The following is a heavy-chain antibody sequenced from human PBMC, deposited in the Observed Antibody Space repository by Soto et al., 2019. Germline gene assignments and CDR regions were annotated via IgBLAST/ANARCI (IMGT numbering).Heavy chain of an antibody. D-gene: IGHD1-26*01. CDR1: GFTFDDYA. Sequence: EVQLVESGGGLVQPGRSLRLSCAASGFTFDDYAMHWVRQAPGKGLEWVSGISWNSGSIGYAGSVKGRFTIYRDNAKNSLYLQMNSLRAEATALYYCAKDTGGSYLPGYGMDVWGQSTKVTAPS. CDR2: ISWNSGSI. CDR3: AKDTGGSYLPGYGMDV. J-gene: IGHJ6*02. V-gene: IGHV3-9*01.